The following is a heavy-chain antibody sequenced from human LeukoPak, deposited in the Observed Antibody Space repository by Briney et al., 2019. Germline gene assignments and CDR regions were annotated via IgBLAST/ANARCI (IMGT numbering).Heavy chain of an antibody. D-gene: IGHD3-3*01. Sequence: SETLSLTCTVSGASISSYYWSWIRQPPGKGLEWIGYIYYSGSTNYNPPLKSRVTISIDTSKNQFSVNLSSVTAADTAVYYCASYDFWSGSNRFDPWGQGTLVTVSS. J-gene: IGHJ5*02. V-gene: IGHV4-59*01. CDR2: IYYSGST. CDR1: GASISSYY. CDR3: ASYDFWSGSNRFDP.